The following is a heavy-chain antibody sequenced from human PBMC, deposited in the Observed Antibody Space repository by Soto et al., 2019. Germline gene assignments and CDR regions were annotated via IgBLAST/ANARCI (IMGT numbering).Heavy chain of an antibody. V-gene: IGHV4-30-2*01. J-gene: IGHJ4*02. CDR3: ATYTAFAKYYFDY. CDR1: GVCMTTNGYP. D-gene: IGHD3-16*01. Sequence: TRSLTWAVAGVCMTTNGYPLSWIRQPPGKGLEWIGYIYPSGTIFYNPSLNSRVTISADTSKNQFSLKLTSVTAADTAVYFWATYTAFAKYYFDYWGRGTLVTVSS. CDR2: IYPSGTI.